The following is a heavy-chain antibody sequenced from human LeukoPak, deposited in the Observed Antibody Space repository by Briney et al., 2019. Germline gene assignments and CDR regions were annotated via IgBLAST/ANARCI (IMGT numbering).Heavy chain of an antibody. Sequence: GESLKISCKGSGYSFTSYWIGWVRQMPGKGLEWMGIIYPGDSDTRYSPSFQGQVTISADKFISTAYLQWSSLKASDTAMYYCARNCSSTSCSQGDAFDIWGQGTMVIVSS. CDR2: IYPGDSDT. V-gene: IGHV5-51*01. CDR1: GYSFTSYW. D-gene: IGHD2-2*01. CDR3: ARNCSSTSCSQGDAFDI. J-gene: IGHJ3*02.